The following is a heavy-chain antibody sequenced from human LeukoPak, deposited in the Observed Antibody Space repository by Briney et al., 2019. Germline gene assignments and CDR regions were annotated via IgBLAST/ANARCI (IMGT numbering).Heavy chain of an antibody. Sequence: GGSLRLSCAASGFTFSRYYVHWVRQVTGKGLEWVSAIDTTGGTYYPGSVKGRFTISRENAKNSLYLQMNSLRAGDTAVYYCARGGANYSDISAYGYFDLWGRGTLVTVSS. V-gene: IGHV3-13*04. CDR1: GFTFSRYY. CDR2: IDTTGGT. CDR3: ARGGANYSDISAYGYFDL. D-gene: IGHD3-22*01. J-gene: IGHJ2*01.